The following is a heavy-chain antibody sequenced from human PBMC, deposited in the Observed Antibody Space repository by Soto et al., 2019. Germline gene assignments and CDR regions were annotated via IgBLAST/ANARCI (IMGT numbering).Heavy chain of an antibody. D-gene: IGHD3-22*01. CDR3: AHRIVTNNWFDP. CDR2: IYWDYNK. V-gene: IGHV2-5*02. CDR1: GFSLSTSGVG. Sequence: QITLKESGPTLVKPTQTLTLTCTFSGFSLSTSGVGVGWIRQPPGKALEWLALIYWDYNKRYSPSLKTRLTITKDTSKTQVVLTMTNMDPVDTATYYCAHRIVTNNWFDPWGQGTLVTVSS. J-gene: IGHJ5*02.